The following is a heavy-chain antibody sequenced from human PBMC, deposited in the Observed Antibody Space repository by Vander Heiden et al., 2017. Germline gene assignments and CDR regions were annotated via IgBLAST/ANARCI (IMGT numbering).Heavy chain of an antibody. Sequence: QVQLVESGGGVVQPGRSLRLSCAASGFTFSSYAMHWVRQAPGKGLEWVAVISYDGSNKYYADSVKGRFTISRDNSKNTLYLQMNSLRAEDTAVYYCARGGSRYSSSFHFDYWGQGTLVTVSS. V-gene: IGHV3-30*04. CDR3: ARGGSRYSSSFHFDY. D-gene: IGHD6-6*01. CDR2: ISYDGSNK. CDR1: GFTFSSYA. J-gene: IGHJ4*02.